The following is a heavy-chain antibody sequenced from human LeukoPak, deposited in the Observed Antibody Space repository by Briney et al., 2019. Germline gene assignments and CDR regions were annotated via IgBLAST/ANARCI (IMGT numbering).Heavy chain of an antibody. D-gene: IGHD3-10*01. J-gene: IGHJ4*02. CDR1: GYTFTSYG. Sequence: ASVKVSCKASGYTFTSYGISWVRQAPGQGLGWMGCISAYNGNTNYAQKLQGRVTMTTDTSTSTAYMELRSLRSDDTAVYYCARFRAGVGEPYGDYWGQGTLVTVSS. CDR2: ISAYNGNT. V-gene: IGHV1-18*01. CDR3: ARFRAGVGEPYGDY.